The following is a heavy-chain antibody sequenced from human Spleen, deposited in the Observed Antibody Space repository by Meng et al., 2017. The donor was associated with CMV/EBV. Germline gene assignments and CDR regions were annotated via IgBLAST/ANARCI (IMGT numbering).Heavy chain of an antibody. V-gene: IGHV3-66*02. Sequence: GESLKISCAVSGFTVSNNCVSWVRQAPGKGLEWVSVIYSSGNTFYADSVKGRFTISRDNSENTLYLQMQSLRIEDTAVYYCARGKTHLWSLLDYWGQGTLVTVSS. D-gene: IGHD5-18*01. CDR2: IYSSGNT. J-gene: IGHJ4*02. CDR1: GFTVSNNC. CDR3: ARGKTHLWSLLDY.